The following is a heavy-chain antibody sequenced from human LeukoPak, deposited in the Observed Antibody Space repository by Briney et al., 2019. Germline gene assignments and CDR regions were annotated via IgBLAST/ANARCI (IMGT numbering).Heavy chain of an antibody. J-gene: IGHJ5*02. CDR2: IYTSGST. CDR3: ARHDYDILTGYYRQMNWFDP. D-gene: IGHD3-9*01. Sequence: SETLSLTCTVSGGSIRSGNYYWSWIRQPAGKGLEWIGRIYTSGSTNYYPSLKSRVTISVDTSKNQFSLKLSSVTAADTAVYYCARHDYDILTGYYRQMNWFDPWGQGTLVTVSS. V-gene: IGHV4-61*02. CDR1: GGSIRSGNYY.